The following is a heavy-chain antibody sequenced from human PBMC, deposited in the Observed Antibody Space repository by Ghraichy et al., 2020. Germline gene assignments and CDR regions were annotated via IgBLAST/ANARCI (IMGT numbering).Heavy chain of an antibody. CDR2: ISAYNGNT. V-gene: IGHV1-18*04. Sequence: ASVKVSCKASGYTFTSYGISWVRQAPGQGLEWMGWISAYNGNTNYAQKLQGRVTMTTDTSTSTAYMELRSLRSDDTAVYYCARERPKAWVGNSNYYYYYYGMDVWGQGTTVTVSS. CDR3: ARERPKAWVGNSNYYYYYYGMDV. D-gene: IGHD4-11*01. J-gene: IGHJ6*02. CDR1: GYTFTSYG.